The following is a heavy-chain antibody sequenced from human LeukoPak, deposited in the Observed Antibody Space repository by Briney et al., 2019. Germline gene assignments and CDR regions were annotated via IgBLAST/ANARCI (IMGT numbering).Heavy chain of an antibody. CDR3: ARDEMSYYYGSGSSRDFDY. CDR2: ISSSGSTI. J-gene: IGHJ4*02. CDR1: GFTFSDYY. V-gene: IGHV3-11*01. D-gene: IGHD3-10*01. Sequence: GGSLRLSCAASGFTFSDYYMSWIRQAPGKGLGWGSYISSSGSTIYYADSVKGRFTISRDNAKNSLYLQMNSLRAEDTAVYYCARDEMSYYYGSGSSRDFDYWGQGTLVTVSS.